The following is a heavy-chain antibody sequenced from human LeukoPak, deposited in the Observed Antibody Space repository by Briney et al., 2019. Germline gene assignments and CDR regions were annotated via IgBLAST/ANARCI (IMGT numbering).Heavy chain of an antibody. V-gene: IGHV1-69*13. D-gene: IGHD3-22*01. CDR1: GGTFSSYA. CDR3: ARGLTTIRYFDL. Sequence: SVKVSCKASGGTFSSYAISWVRQAPGQGLEWMGGIIPIFGTANYAQKFQGRVTITADESTSTAYMELSSLRSEDTAVYYCARGLTTIRYFDLWGRGTLITVSS. J-gene: IGHJ2*01. CDR2: IIPIFGTA.